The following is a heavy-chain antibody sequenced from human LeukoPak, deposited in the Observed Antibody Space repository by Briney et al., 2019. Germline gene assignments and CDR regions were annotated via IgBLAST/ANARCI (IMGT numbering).Heavy chain of an antibody. CDR2: IGTGDDT. CDR1: GFTFSTYD. Sequence: GGSLRLSCAASGFTFSTYDMHWVRHVTGKGLEWVSAIGTGDDTYYLGSVKGRFTISRENAKNVLYLQMSSLRAEDTAVYYCAREIRETVVTRHYYYGIDVWGQGTTVTVSS. J-gene: IGHJ6*02. CDR3: AREIRETVVTRHYYYGIDV. D-gene: IGHD2-15*01. V-gene: IGHV3-13*01.